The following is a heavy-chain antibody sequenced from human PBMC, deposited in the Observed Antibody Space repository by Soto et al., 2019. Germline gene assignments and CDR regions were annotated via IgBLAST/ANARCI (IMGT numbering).Heavy chain of an antibody. D-gene: IGHD2-2*01. CDR2: ISSSGSTI. Sequence: EVQLVESGGGLVQPGGSLRLSCAASGFTFSSYEMNWVRQAPGKGLEWVSYISSSGSTIYYADSVKGRFTISRDNAKNSLYLQMNSLRAEATAVYYCARDSRVLGYCSSTSCYGMDVWGQGTTVTVSS. CDR1: GFTFSSYE. CDR3: ARDSRVLGYCSSTSCYGMDV. J-gene: IGHJ6*02. V-gene: IGHV3-48*03.